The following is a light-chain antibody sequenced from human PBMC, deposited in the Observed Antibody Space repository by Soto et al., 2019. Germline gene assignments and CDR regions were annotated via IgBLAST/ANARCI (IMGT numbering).Light chain of an antibody. CDR3: SSYSTPSTLV. CDR1: SSDVGGYDY. J-gene: IGLJ1*01. Sequence: QSALTQPASVSGSPGQSVTISCTGASSDVGGYDYVSWYQQHPGKAPKLILYEVNNRPSGVSNHFSGSKSGNTASLIISGLQADDEADYYCSSYSTPSTLVFGSGTKLPVL. V-gene: IGLV2-14*01. CDR2: EVN.